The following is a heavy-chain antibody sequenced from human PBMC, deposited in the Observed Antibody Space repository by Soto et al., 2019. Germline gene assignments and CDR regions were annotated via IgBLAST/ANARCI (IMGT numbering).Heavy chain of an antibody. CDR2: FYYTGST. Sequence: SATLSITCTVSCGSVSSGNYYWSWIRTPPGKGLEWIGYFYYTGSTNYNPSLKSRVTISIDASKNQFSLRLSSVTAADTAVYYCARSMYYSDGSNYSPFDYWGQGTLVTVS. CDR3: ARSMYYSDGSNYSPFDY. CDR1: CGSVSSGNYY. V-gene: IGHV4-61*01. J-gene: IGHJ4*02. D-gene: IGHD3-22*01.